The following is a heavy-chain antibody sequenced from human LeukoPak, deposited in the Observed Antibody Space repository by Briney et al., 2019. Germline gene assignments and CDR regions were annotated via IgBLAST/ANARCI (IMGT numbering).Heavy chain of an antibody. CDR3: ARLKDGVFGP. D-gene: IGHD2-8*01. J-gene: IGHJ5*02. CDR1: GGSISSYS. CDR2: IYYSGST. Sequence: NPSETLSLTCTVSGGSISSYSCSWIWQPPGKGLEWIGSIYYSGSTNYNPSLKSRVTISVDTSKNQFSLNLSSVTAADTAIYYCARLKDGVFGPWGQGTLVTVSS. V-gene: IGHV4-59*08.